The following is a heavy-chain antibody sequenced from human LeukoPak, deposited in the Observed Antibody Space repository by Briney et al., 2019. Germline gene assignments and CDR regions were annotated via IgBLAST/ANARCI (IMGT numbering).Heavy chain of an antibody. CDR1: GITSSAPA. D-gene: IGHD5-12*01. CDR3: AKDVAQNYFYGMDV. CDR2: ITGSGART. Sequence: PGGSLRLSCAASGITSSAPAMSWLRQAPGKGLEWVSGITGSGARTYYADSVKDRFTISRDNSKNTLYLQMNSLRAEDTAKYYCAKDVAQNYFYGMDVWGQGTTVTVSS. V-gene: IGHV3-23*01. J-gene: IGHJ6*02.